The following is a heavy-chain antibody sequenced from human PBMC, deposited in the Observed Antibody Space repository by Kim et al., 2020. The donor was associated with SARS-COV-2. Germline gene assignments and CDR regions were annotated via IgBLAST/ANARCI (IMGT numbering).Heavy chain of an antibody. J-gene: IGHJ6*03. V-gene: IGHV3-48*03. Sequence: TYYADSVRGRFTISRDNAKNSLYLQMNSLRAEDTAIYYCARGYSYYYMDVWGKGTTVTVSS. CDR2: T. CDR3: ARGYSYYYMDV.